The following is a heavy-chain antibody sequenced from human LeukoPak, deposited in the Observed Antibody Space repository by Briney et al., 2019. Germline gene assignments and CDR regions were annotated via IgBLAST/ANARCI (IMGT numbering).Heavy chain of an antibody. CDR2: IYWDDDK. CDR1: GFSLSTSGVG. V-gene: IGHV2-5*02. D-gene: IGHD3-3*01. Sequence: SGPTLVKPTQTLTLTCTFSGFSLSTSGVGVGWIRQPPGKALEWLALIYWDDDKRYSPSLKSRLTITKDTSKNQVVLTMTNMDPVDTATYHCAHGRITIFGVVTYPFDYWGQGTLVTVSS. J-gene: IGHJ4*02. CDR3: AHGRITIFGVVTYPFDY.